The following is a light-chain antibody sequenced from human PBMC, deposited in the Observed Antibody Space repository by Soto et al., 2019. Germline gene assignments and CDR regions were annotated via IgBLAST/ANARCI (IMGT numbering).Light chain of an antibody. Sequence: QPVLTQPPSASGTPGQRVPISCSGSSSNIGKNTVNWYQQFPGTAPKLLIFRNNQRPSGVPDRFSGSKSGTSASLAISGLQSEDEADYYCSVWDDSLNGRVFGGGTKLTVL. J-gene: IGLJ3*02. CDR2: RNN. V-gene: IGLV1-44*01. CDR1: SSNIGKNT. CDR3: SVWDDSLNGRV.